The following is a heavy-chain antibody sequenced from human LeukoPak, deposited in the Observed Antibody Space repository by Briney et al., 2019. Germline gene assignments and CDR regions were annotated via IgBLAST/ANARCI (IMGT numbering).Heavy chain of an antibody. D-gene: IGHD3-3*01. CDR1: GYSISSGYY. CDR3: ARVRTGDFWSGYPPYDYYMDV. V-gene: IGHV4-38-2*02. J-gene: IGHJ6*03. CDR2: IYHSGST. Sequence: PSETLSLTCTVSGYSISSGYYWGWIRQPPGKELEWIGSIYHSGSTYYNPSLKSRVTISVDTSKNQFSLKLSSVTAADTAVYYCARVRTGDFWSGYPPYDYYMDVWGKGTTVTVSS.